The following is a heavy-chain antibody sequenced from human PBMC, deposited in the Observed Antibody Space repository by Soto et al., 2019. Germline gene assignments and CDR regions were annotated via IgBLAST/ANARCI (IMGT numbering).Heavy chain of an antibody. Sequence: SVKVSCKASGGTFSSYAISWVRQAPGQGLEWMGGIIPIFGTANYAQKFQGRVTITADESTSTAYMELSSLRSEDTAVYYCARAQTIFGIITVFDYWGQGTLVTVSS. CDR2: IIPIFGTA. CDR3: ARAQTIFGIITVFDY. J-gene: IGHJ4*02. V-gene: IGHV1-69*13. CDR1: GGTFSSYA. D-gene: IGHD3-3*01.